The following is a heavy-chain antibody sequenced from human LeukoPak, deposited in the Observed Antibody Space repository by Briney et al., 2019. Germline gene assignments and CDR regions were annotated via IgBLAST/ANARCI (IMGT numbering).Heavy chain of an antibody. J-gene: IGHJ4*02. Sequence: PSETLSLTCTVSGGSISSYYWSWIRQPPGKGLEWIGYIYYSGSTNYNPSLKSRDTISVDTSKNQFSLKLSSVTAADTAVYYCARTSSGWYSKVGGNFDYWGQGTLVTVSS. CDR3: ARTSSGWYSKVGGNFDY. CDR2: IYYSGST. V-gene: IGHV4-59*08. CDR1: GGSISSYY. D-gene: IGHD6-19*01.